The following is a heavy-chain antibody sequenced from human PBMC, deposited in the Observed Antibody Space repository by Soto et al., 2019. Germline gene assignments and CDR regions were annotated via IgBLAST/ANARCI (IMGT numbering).Heavy chain of an antibody. Sequence: SETLSLTYTVSGGSMSRSSYYWGWMRQHPGKGLEWIGNIYYSGSTYYTPSLKSRVTMSVDTSKNQFSLKLSSVTAADTAVYYCARYSDSGGTYYFDYWGQGTLVTVS. V-gene: IGHV4-39*01. J-gene: IGHJ4*02. CDR3: ARYSDSGGTYYFDY. CDR2: IYYSGST. CDR1: GGSMSRSSYY. D-gene: IGHD3-22*01.